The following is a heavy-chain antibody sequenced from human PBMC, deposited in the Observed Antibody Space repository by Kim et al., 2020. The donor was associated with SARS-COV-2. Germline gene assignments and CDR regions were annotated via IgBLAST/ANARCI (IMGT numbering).Heavy chain of an antibody. CDR1: GGSISSYY. CDR2: IYYSGST. D-gene: IGHD5-12*01. J-gene: IGHJ4*02. Sequence: SETLSLTCTVSGGSISSYYWSWIRQPPGKGLEWIGYIYYSGSTNYNPSLKSRVTITVDTSKNQFSLKLSSVTAADTAVYYCARGTGVGYNNWAFDYWGQGTLVTVSS. V-gene: IGHV4-59*01. CDR3: ARGTGVGYNNWAFDY.